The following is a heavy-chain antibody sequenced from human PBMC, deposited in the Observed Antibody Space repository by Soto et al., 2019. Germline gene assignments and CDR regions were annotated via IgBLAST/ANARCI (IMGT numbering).Heavy chain of an antibody. J-gene: IGHJ4*02. V-gene: IGHV3-53*01. CDR3: ARGFNYGYFDY. D-gene: IGHD5-18*01. CDR2: IYSGGTT. Sequence: QAPGKGLEWVSVIYSGGTTDYADSVKGRFTISRDTSKNTLSLQMNSLRAEDTAVYYCARGFNYGYFDYWGQGTLVTVS.